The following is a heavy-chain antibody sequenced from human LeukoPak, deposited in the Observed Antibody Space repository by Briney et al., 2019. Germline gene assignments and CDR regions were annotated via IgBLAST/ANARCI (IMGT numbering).Heavy chain of an antibody. CDR1: GGSISGSY. CDR3: ARLPTDSSSDHY. Sequence: SETLSLTCTVSGGSISGSYWSWIRQPPGKGLEWIGYIYYSGTTNYNPSLKSRVTISVDTSKNQFSLKLSSVTAADTAVYYCARLPTDSSSDHYWGQGTLVTASS. J-gene: IGHJ4*02. D-gene: IGHD6-6*01. CDR2: IYYSGTT. V-gene: IGHV4-59*08.